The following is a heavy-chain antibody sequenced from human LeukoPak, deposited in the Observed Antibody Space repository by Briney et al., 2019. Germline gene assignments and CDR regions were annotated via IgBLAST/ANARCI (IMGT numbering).Heavy chain of an antibody. CDR2: INPNSGGT. V-gene: IGHV1-2*02. D-gene: IGHD1-7*01. Sequence: ASVKVSCKASGFTFSGYYMHWVRQAPGQGFEWMGWINPNSGGTNFAQKFQGRVTMTRDTSISTAYMELSRLRSDDTAVYYCARDAELSPRFDYWGQGTLVTVSS. J-gene: IGHJ4*02. CDR3: ARDAELSPRFDY. CDR1: GFTFSGYY.